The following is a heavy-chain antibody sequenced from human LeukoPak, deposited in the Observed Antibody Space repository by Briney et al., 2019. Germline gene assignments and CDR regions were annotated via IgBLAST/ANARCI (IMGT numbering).Heavy chain of an antibody. CDR3: ASSYDYGSGSYSY. D-gene: IGHD3-10*01. CDR2: IIPIFGTA. CDR1: GGTFSSYA. J-gene: IGHJ4*02. Sequence: AASVKVSCKPSGGTFSSYAISWVRQAPGQGLEWMGGIIPIFGTANYAQKFQGRVTITADESKNTAYMELSSLRSEDTAVYYCASSYDYGSGSYSYWGQGTLVTVSS. V-gene: IGHV1-69*13.